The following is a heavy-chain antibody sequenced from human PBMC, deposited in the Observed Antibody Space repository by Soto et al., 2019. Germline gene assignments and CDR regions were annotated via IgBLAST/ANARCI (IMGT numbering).Heavy chain of an antibody. J-gene: IGHJ4*02. Sequence: EVQLVESGGGLIQPGGSLRLSCAASGFTVSSNYMSWVRQAPGTGLEWVSVIYSGGSTYYADSVKGRFTISRDNSKNTPNLQMNSLRADDTVVDYCARDRYPFDYGGKGTLVTVSS. D-gene: IGHD1-26*01. CDR2: IYSGGST. V-gene: IGHV3-53*01. CDR1: GFTVSSNY. CDR3: ARDRYPFDY.